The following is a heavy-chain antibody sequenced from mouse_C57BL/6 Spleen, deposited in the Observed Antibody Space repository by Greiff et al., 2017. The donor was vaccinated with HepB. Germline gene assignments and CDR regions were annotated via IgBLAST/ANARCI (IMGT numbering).Heavy chain of an antibody. CDR1: GFTFSSYA. D-gene: IGHD2-3*01. Sequence: EVQGVESGGGLVKPGGSLKLSCAASGFTFSSYAMSWVRQTPEKRLEWVATISDGGSYTYYPDNVKGRFTISRDNAKNNLYLQMSHLKSEDTAMYYCARGLLRTWFAYWGQGTLVTVSA. J-gene: IGHJ3*01. V-gene: IGHV5-4*01. CDR2: ISDGGSYT. CDR3: ARGLLRTWFAY.